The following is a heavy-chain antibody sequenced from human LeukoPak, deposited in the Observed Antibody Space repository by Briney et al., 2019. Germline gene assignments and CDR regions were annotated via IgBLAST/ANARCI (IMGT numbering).Heavy chain of an antibody. CDR3: TRGRDTTGYFVY. D-gene: IGHD3-22*01. CDR2: IDTNTGNP. V-gene: IGHV7-4-1*02. CDR1: GYTFTNYT. Sequence: ASVKVSCKASGYTFTNYTINWVRLAPGQGFEWMGWIDTNTGNPTYAQGFAGRFVFSLDTSVTTTYLQISSLKAEDTAVYFCTRGRDTTGYFVYWGQGTPVTVSS. J-gene: IGHJ4*02.